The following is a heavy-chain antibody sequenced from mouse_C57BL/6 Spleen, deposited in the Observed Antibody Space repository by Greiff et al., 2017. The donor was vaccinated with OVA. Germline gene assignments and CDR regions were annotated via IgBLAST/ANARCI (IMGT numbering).Heavy chain of an antibody. D-gene: IGHD1-1*01. J-gene: IGHJ4*01. CDR3: AVITTVAGDYAMDY. CDR1: GFSLTSYG. Sequence: VQLQQSGPGLVQPSPSLSITCTVSGFSLTSYGVHWVRQSPGKGLEWLGVIWRGGSTDYNAAFMSRLGITKDNSKRQDFFKMNSLQADNTAIYYCAVITTVAGDYAMDYWGQGTSVTVSS. V-gene: IGHV2-5*01. CDR2: IWRGGST.